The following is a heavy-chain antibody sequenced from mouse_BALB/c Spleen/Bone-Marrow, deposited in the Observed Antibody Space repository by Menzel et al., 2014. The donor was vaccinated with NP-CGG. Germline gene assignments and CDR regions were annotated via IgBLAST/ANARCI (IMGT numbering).Heavy chain of an antibody. V-gene: IGHV5-17*02. CDR2: ISSGSSTI. D-gene: IGHD1-1*01. CDR3: ARSSDCYGSSPNAY. Sequence: DVKLVESGGGLVQPGGSRKLSCAASGFTFSSFGMHWVRQAPEKGLEWVAYISSGSSTIYYAYTVKGRFTISRDNPKNTLFLQMTSLRSEDTAMYYCARSSDCYGSSPNAYWGQGTLVTVSA. J-gene: IGHJ3*01. CDR1: GFTFSSFG.